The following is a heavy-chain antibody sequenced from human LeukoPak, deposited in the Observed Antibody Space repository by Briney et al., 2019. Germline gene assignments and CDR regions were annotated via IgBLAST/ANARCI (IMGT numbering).Heavy chain of an antibody. V-gene: IGHV1-2*02. Sequence: ASVKVPCKASGYTFTGYYMHWVRQAPGHGLEWMGWINPNSGGTNYAQKFQGRVTMTRDTSISTAYMELSRLRSDDTAVYYCARDRTTMVRGVIITSWFDPWGQGTLVTVSS. J-gene: IGHJ5*02. CDR1: GYTFTGYY. D-gene: IGHD3-10*01. CDR3: ARDRTTMVRGVIITSWFDP. CDR2: INPNSGGT.